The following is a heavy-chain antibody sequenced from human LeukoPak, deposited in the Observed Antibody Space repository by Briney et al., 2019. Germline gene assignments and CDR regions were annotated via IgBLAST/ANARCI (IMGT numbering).Heavy chain of an antibody. CDR2: ISGTSNTI. J-gene: IGHJ4*02. Sequence: GGSLRLSCVASGFTFSTYSMNWVRQAPGKGLEWVSYISGTSNTIYYADSVKGRFTISRDNAKNSLYLQVNSLRAEDTAIYYCARDVGIAVATDWGQGTLVTVSS. V-gene: IGHV3-48*01. CDR3: ARDVGIAVATD. D-gene: IGHD6-19*01. CDR1: GFTFSTYS.